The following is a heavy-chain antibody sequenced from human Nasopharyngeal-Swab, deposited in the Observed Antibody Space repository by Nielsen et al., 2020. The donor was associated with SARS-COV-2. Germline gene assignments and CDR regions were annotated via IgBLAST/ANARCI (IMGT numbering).Heavy chain of an antibody. CDR2: IYHSGST. CDR3: ARGPSYGGFDF. Sequence: WIRQPPGKGLEWIGHIYHSGSTYYNPSLKSRVTISLDMSKNQLSLKVTSVTAADTAVYYCARGPSYGGFDFWGQGTLVTVSS. J-gene: IGHJ4*02. V-gene: IGHV4-30-2*01. D-gene: IGHD4-23*01.